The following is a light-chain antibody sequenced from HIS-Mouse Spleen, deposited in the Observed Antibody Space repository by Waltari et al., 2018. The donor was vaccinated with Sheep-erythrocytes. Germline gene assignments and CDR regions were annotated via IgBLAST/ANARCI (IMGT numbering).Light chain of an antibody. J-gene: IGLJ2*01. CDR1: KLGDNY. CDR3: QAWDSSIVV. Sequence: SSELTQPPSVSVSPGQTASITCSGDKLGDNYACWYQQKPGQPPVLVIYQGTKRPSGIPGRFSGSYSGKTATLTIGGTQAMDEADYCCQAWDSSIVVFGGGTKLTVL. V-gene: IGLV3-1*01. CDR2: QGT.